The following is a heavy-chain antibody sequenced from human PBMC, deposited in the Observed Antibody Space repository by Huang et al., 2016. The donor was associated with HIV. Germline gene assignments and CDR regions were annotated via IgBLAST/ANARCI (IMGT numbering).Heavy chain of an antibody. CDR1: GGSFSGYF. V-gene: IGHV4-34*02. CDR3: AREIMISFGGPFDS. D-gene: IGHD3-16*01. CDR2: INQAGVT. Sequence: QVQLEQWGAGLLKPSETLSLTCAVYGGSFSGYFWNWIRQSPGKGLEWNGQINQAGVTDYNPSLNRRATISVDTSKNQFSLKLTSVTAADTAIYYCAREIMISFGGPFDSWGHGNLVTVSS. J-gene: IGHJ5*01.